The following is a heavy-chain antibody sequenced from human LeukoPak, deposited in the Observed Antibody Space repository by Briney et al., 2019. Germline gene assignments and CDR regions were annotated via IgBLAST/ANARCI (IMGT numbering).Heavy chain of an antibody. Sequence: SETLSLTCTDSGGSISSSGYYRGWIRQPPGKGLEWIASIYYGVSTYYKTPLKSRVTISIDTSKNQLSLKLSSLTAADTAVYYCARHEYSGSYYGLSWFDPWGQGTLVTVSS. CDR3: ARHEYSGSYYGLSWFDP. D-gene: IGHD1-26*01. CDR2: IYYGVST. CDR1: GGSISSSGYY. V-gene: IGHV4-39*01. J-gene: IGHJ5*02.